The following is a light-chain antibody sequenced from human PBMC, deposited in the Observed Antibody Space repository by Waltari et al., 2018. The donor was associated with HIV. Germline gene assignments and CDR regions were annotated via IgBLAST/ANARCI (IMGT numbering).Light chain of an antibody. CDR1: PGVSSN. CDR2: GAS. V-gene: IGKV3-15*01. Sequence: EIVMTQSPATLSVSTGERATLSCRASPGVSSNLAWHQQKPGQAPRLLIYGASTRATGIPARFSGSGSGTEFTLTISSLQSEDFAVYYCQQYNNWPRTFGQGTKLEIK. J-gene: IGKJ2*01. CDR3: QQYNNWPRT.